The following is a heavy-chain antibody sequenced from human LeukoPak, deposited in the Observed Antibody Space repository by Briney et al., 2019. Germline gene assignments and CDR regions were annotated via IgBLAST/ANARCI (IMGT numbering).Heavy chain of an antibody. CDR2: INSDGSST. J-gene: IGHJ4*02. CDR3: ARVRSGYPYYFDY. CDR1: GFTFSSYW. V-gene: IGHV3-74*01. D-gene: IGHD3-3*01. Sequence: PGGSLRLSCAASGFTFSSYWMHWVRQAPGKGLVWVSRINSDGSSTSYADSVKGRFTISRDNAKNTLYLQMNSLRAEDTAVYYCARVRSGYPYYFDYWGQGTLVTVSS.